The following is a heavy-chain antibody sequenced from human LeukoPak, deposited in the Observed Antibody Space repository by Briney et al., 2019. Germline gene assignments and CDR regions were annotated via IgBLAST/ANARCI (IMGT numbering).Heavy chain of an antibody. CDR2: IYSGGST. CDR1: EFIVSKSY. D-gene: IGHD1-26*01. J-gene: IGHJ4*02. V-gene: IGHV3-66*01. CDR3: AKYASSGSYHNFDS. Sequence: GRSLRLCCAASEFIVSKSYLSWVRQAPGKGLEWVSGIYSGGSTYYADSVRGRFTISRDISRNTLYLQMNSLRAEDTAVYYCAKYASSGSYHNFDSWGQGTLVTVSS.